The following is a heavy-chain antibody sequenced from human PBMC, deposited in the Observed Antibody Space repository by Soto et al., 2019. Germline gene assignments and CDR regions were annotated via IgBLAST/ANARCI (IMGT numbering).Heavy chain of an antibody. CDR1: GFTFSSYA. CDR3: AKETNWNDVPTRDYFDY. Sequence: GSLRLSCAASGFTFSSYAMSWVRQAPGKGLEWVSAISGSGGSTYYADSVKGRFTISRDNSKNTLYLQMNSLRAEDTAVYYCAKETNWNDVPTRDYFDYWGQGTLVTVSS. D-gene: IGHD1-1*01. CDR2: ISGSGGST. J-gene: IGHJ4*02. V-gene: IGHV3-23*01.